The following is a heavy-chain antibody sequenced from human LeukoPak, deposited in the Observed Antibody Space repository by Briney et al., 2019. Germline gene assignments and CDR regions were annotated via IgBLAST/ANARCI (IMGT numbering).Heavy chain of an antibody. Sequence: GGSLKLSCAASGFTFSGSAMHWVRQAPGKGLEWVAVISYDGSNKYYADSVKGRFTISRDNSKNTLYLQMNSLRAEDTAVYYCARVRDHPYSSGLSPYYYYGMDVWGQGTTVTVSS. CDR2: ISYDGSNK. CDR1: GFTFSGSA. V-gene: IGHV3-30-3*01. D-gene: IGHD6-19*01. J-gene: IGHJ6*02. CDR3: ARVRDHPYSSGLSPYYYYGMDV.